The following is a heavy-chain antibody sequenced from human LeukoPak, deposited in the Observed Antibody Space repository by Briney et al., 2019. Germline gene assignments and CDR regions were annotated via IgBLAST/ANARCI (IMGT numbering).Heavy chain of an antibody. CDR3: AREDYGDYLAWFDY. CDR2: IYISGST. J-gene: IGHJ4*02. CDR1: GGSISSYY. D-gene: IGHD4-17*01. Sequence: PSETLSLTCTVSGGSISSYYWSWIRQPAGKGLEWVGRIYISGSTNYNPSLKSRVTISVDTSKNQFSLKLSSVTAADTAVYYCAREDYGDYLAWFDYWGQGTLVTVSS. V-gene: IGHV4-4*07.